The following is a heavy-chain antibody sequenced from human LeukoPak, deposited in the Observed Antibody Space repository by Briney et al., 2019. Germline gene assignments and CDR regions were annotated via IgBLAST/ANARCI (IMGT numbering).Heavy chain of an antibody. CDR1: GFTVSSNS. Sequence: GGSLRLSCTVSGFTVSSNSMSWVRQAPGKGLEWVSSISSSSSYIYYADSVKGRFTISRDNAKNSLYLQMNSLRAEDTAVYYCARVESWVDAPDYWGQGTLVTVSS. V-gene: IGHV3-21*01. J-gene: IGHJ4*02. CDR3: ARVESWVDAPDY. CDR2: ISSSSSYI.